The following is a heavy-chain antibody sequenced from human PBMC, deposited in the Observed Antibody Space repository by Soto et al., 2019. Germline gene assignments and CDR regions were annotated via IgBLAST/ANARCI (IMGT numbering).Heavy chain of an antibody. CDR3: ARDDTYSSGATRFVGWFDP. Sequence: QVQLVQSGAEVKKPGSSVKVSCKASGGTFSSYAISWVRQAPGQGLEWMGGIIPIFGTANYAQKFQGRVTITADESTSTAYMELSSLRAEDTAVYYCARDDTYSSGATRFVGWFDPWGQGTLVTVSS. J-gene: IGHJ5*02. CDR1: GGTFSSYA. V-gene: IGHV1-69*12. CDR2: IIPIFGTA. D-gene: IGHD6-19*01.